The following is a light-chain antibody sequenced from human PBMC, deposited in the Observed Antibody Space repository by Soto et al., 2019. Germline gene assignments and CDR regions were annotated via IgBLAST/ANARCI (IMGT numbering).Light chain of an antibody. V-gene: IGKV3-11*01. CDR2: DAS. J-gene: IGKJ2*01. CDR3: QQRSNSYT. CDR1: QSVSSY. Sequence: EIVLTQFPATLPLSPGERATLSCRASQSVSSYLAWYQQKPGQAPRLLIYDASNRATGIPARFSGRGSGTDFTLTISSLEPEDFAVYYCQQRSNSYTFGQGTKLEIK.